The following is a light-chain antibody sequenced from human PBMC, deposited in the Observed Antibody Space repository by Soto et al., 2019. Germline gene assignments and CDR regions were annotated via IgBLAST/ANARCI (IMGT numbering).Light chain of an antibody. CDR2: DAS. Sequence: EIVLTQSPATLSLSPGERATLSCRASQSVSSYLAWYQQKPGQAPRLLVYDASNRATGIPARFSGSGSGTDFTLTISSLEPEDFALYYCQQRSNWPAWTFGQGTKVEAK. CDR1: QSVSSY. V-gene: IGKV3-11*01. J-gene: IGKJ1*01. CDR3: QQRSNWPAWT.